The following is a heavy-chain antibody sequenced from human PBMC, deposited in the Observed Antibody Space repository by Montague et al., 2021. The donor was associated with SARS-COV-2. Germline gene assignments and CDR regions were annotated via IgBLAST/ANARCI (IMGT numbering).Heavy chain of an antibody. Sequence: TLSLTCTVSGGSISSPGYYWSWIRQPAGKGLEWIGRIYTSGTTNYNPSLKSRVTISVDTSKNQFSLKLTSVTAADTAVYYCAGFTAVTSSLDFWGQGTLGPVS. V-gene: IGHV4-61*02. J-gene: IGHJ4*02. CDR2: IYTSGTT. CDR1: GGSISSPGYY. CDR3: AGFTAVTSSLDF. D-gene: IGHD4-17*01.